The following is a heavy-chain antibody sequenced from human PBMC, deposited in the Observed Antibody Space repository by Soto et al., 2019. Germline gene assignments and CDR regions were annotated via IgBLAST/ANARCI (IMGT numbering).Heavy chain of an antibody. CDR2: ISYDGSNK. CDR1: GFTFSSYG. J-gene: IGHJ4*02. CDR3: AKDSALWSGYYLDY. Sequence: QVQLVESGGGVVQPGRSLRLSCAASGFTFSSYGMHWVRQAPGKGLEWVAVISYDGSNKYYADSVKGRFTISRDNSKNTLYLQMNSVRAEDTAVYYCAKDSALWSGYYLDYWGQGTLVTVSS. V-gene: IGHV3-30*18. D-gene: IGHD3-3*01.